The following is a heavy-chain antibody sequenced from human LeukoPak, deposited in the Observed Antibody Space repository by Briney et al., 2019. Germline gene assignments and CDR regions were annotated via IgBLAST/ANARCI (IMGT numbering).Heavy chain of an antibody. J-gene: IGHJ3*02. Sequence: GGSLKLSCAVSGFTFSTYGMTWVRQAPGKGLEWVSTISGSGGSTRYADSVKGRFTISRDNSKNTLYLQMNSLRAADTAVYYCARAKLRYFDWLTRDDAFDIWGQGTMVTVSS. CDR1: GFTFSTYG. CDR2: ISGSGGST. CDR3: ARAKLRYFDWLTRDDAFDI. D-gene: IGHD3-9*01. V-gene: IGHV3-23*01.